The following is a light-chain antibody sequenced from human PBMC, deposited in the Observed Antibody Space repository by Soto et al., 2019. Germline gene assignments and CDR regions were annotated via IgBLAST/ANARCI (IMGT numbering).Light chain of an antibody. J-gene: IGLJ1*01. CDR1: SSNIGSNT. CDR3: AAWDDSLNGYV. CDR2: KNN. V-gene: IGLV1-44*01. Sequence: QSVLTQPPSTSGAPGQRVTIFCSGSSSNIGSNTVNWYQQLPGTAPKPLIYKNNQRPSGVPDRFSGSKSGTSASLAISGLQSEDGADYYCAAWDDSLNGYVFGTGTKLTVL.